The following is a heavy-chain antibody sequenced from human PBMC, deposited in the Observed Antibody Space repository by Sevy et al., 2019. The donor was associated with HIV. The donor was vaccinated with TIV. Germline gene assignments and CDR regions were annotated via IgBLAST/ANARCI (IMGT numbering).Heavy chain of an antibody. CDR3: ASLAAASGLDYMDV. Sequence: ASVKVSCKASGYTLTSHYMHWVRQAPGQGLEWMGISNPSGGYTRYAQKFQGRVIMTRDTSTSTAYMELSSLRSDDTAVYYCASLAAASGLDYMDVWGKETTVTVSS. J-gene: IGHJ6*03. D-gene: IGHD6-13*01. V-gene: IGHV1-46*01. CDR2: SNPSGGYT. CDR1: GYTLTSHY.